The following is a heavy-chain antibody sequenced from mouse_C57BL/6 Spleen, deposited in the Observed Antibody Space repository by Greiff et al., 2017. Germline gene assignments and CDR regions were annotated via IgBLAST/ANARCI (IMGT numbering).Heavy chain of an antibody. CDR3: ARDRDGSSYYFDY. Sequence: DVMLVESGGGLVKPGGSLKLSCAASGFTFSSYAMSWVRQTPEKRLEWVATISDGGSYTYYPDNVKGRFTISRDSAKNNLYLQMSHLKSEDTAMYYGARDRDGSSYYFDYWGQGTTLTVSS. D-gene: IGHD1-1*01. V-gene: IGHV5-4*01. J-gene: IGHJ2*01. CDR2: ISDGGSYT. CDR1: GFTFSSYA.